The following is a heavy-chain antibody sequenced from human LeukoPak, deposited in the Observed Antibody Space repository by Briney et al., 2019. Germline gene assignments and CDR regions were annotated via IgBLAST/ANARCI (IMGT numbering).Heavy chain of an antibody. CDR3: ARGDGFMIRD. Sequence: GGSLRLSCAASGFTVTANYIHWVRQAPGKGLEWVSVIRTAGDTHSADSVMGRLTISRDSSKNTVYYQMNTLRVEDTALYYCARGDGFMIRDWGQGTLVIVSS. V-gene: IGHV3-66*01. J-gene: IGHJ4*02. CDR1: GFTVTANY. CDR2: IRTAGDT. D-gene: IGHD3-10*01.